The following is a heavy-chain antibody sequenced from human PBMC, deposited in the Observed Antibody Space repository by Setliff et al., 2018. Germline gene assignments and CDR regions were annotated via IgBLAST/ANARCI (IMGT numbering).Heavy chain of an antibody. CDR2: INPNAGNI. V-gene: IGHV1-2*02. J-gene: IGHJ6*03. D-gene: IGHD2-15*01. CDR1: GYTFTAYY. Sequence: GASVKVSCKASGYTFTAYYIHWVRQAPGQGLEWMGWINPNAGNINYIQKFQGRVTMTRGTSISTAYMELRRLKSDDTAVYYCARGEHIVSGDFYHYIDVWGKGTTVTVSS. CDR3: ARGEHIVSGDFYHYIDV.